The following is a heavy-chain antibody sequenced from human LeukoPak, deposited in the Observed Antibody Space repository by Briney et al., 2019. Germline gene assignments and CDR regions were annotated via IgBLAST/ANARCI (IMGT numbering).Heavy chain of an antibody. CDR1: GGSFSGYY. CDR2: IYTSGST. CDR3: ARDYYDRDAFDI. J-gene: IGHJ3*02. D-gene: IGHD3-22*01. Sequence: SETLSLTCAVYGGSFSGYYWSWIRQPAGKGLEWIGRIYTSGSTNYNPSLKSRVTMSVDTSKNQFSLKLSSVTAADTAVYYCARDYYDRDAFDIWGQGTMVTVSS. V-gene: IGHV4-59*10.